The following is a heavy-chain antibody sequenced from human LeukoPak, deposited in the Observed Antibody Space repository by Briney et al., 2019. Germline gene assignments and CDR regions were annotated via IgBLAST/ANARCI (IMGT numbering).Heavy chain of an antibody. J-gene: IGHJ6*02. Sequence: PSETLSLTCTVSGGSINYYYWMWIRQPPGKGLEWIGYIYYSGGTHYNPSLKSRVTMLVDTSKNQFSLKLTAVTAADTAVYYCARGDVDIVVVPAATRYYGMDVWGQGTTVTVSS. CDR1: GGSINYYY. CDR2: IYYSGGT. CDR3: ARGDVDIVVVPAATRYYGMDV. V-gene: IGHV4-59*01. D-gene: IGHD2-2*01.